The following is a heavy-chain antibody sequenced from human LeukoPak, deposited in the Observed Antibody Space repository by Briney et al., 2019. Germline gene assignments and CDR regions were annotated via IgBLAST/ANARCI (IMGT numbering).Heavy chain of an antibody. Sequence: ESLKISCKGSGYSFTSYWIGWVRQMPGKGLEWMGIIYPGDSDARYSPSFQGQVTISADKSISTAYLQWSSLKASDTAMYYCARRRDLYSGSYYPFDYWGQGTLVTVSS. CDR1: GYSFTSYW. CDR3: ARRRDLYSGSYYPFDY. V-gene: IGHV5-51*01. J-gene: IGHJ4*02. D-gene: IGHD1-26*01. CDR2: IYPGDSDA.